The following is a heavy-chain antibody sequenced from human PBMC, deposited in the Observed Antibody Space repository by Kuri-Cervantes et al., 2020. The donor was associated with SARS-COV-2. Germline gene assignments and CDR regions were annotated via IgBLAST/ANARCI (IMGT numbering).Heavy chain of an antibody. CDR1: GFTFINYA. CDR2: ISGGGGIT. D-gene: IGHD5-18*01. V-gene: IGHV3-23*01. Sequence: GESLKISCAASGFTFINYAMTWVRQAPGKGLECVSSISGGGGITYNADSVKGRFTISRDNSKNTLYLQMNSLRAEDTAVCYCASLNVDTAMAPVSDYYYMDVWGKGTTVTVSS. J-gene: IGHJ6*03. CDR3: ASLNVDTAMAPVSDYYYMDV.